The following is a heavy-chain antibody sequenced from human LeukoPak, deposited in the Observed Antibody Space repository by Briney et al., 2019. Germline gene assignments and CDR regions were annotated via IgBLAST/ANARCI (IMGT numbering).Heavy chain of an antibody. D-gene: IGHD2-2*01. CDR1: GGSFSGYY. J-gene: IGHJ4*02. Sequence: SETLSLTCAVYGGSFSGYYWSWIRQPPGKGLEWIGEINHSGNISYNPSLKSRVTISADTSKNQFSLKLTSVTAADTAVYYCARDCSSTSCYLDFWGQGTLVTVSS. V-gene: IGHV4-34*01. CDR3: ARDCSSTSCYLDF. CDR2: INHSGNI.